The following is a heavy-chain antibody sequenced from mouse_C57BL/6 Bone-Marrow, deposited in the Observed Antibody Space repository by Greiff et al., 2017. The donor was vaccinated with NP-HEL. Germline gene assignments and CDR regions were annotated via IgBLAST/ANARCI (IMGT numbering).Heavy chain of an antibody. J-gene: IGHJ2*01. CDR2: IYPGSGST. V-gene: IGHV1-55*01. Sequence: QVQLQQSGAELVKPGASVKMSCKASGYTFTSYWITWVKQRPGQGLEWIGDIYPGSGSTNYNEKFKSKATLTVDTSSSTASMQLSSLTSEDSAVYYCARGDTTVNYWGQGTTLTVSS. D-gene: IGHD1-1*01. CDR3: ARGDTTVNY. CDR1: GYTFTSYW.